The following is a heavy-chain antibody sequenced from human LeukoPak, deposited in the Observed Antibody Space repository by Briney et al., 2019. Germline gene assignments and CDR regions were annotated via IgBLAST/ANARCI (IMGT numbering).Heavy chain of an antibody. V-gene: IGHV5-51*01. CDR3: ARTDYYDSSGYYDY. CDR1: GYSFTSYW. Sequence: GESLKISCKGSGYSFTSYWIGWVRQMPGKGLEWMGIIYPGDSDTRYRPSFQGQVAISADKSISTAYLQWSSLKASDTAMYYCARTDYYDSSGYYDYWGQGTLVTVSS. D-gene: IGHD3-22*01. CDR2: IYPGDSDT. J-gene: IGHJ4*02.